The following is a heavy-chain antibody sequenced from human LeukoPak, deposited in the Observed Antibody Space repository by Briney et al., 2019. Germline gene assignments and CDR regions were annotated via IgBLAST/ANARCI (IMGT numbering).Heavy chain of an antibody. Sequence: SETLSLTCAVSGTSFRSYYWNWIRQPPGKALEWIGEILHSGSTNYNPSLNTRVTMAVDTSKNQFSLKLSSVTAADTAVYYCARAPLWTIAARPFDYWGQGTLVTVSS. J-gene: IGHJ4*02. V-gene: IGHV4-34*12. D-gene: IGHD6-6*01. CDR1: GTSFRSYY. CDR2: ILHSGST. CDR3: ARAPLWTIAARPFDY.